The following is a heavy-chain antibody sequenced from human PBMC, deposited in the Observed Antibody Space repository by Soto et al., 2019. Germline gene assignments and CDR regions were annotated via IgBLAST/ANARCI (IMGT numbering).Heavy chain of an antibody. Sequence: GGSLRLSCAASGFTFSSYGMHWVRQAPGKGLEWVAVIWYDGSNKYYADSVKGRFTISGDNSKNTLYLQMNSLRAEDTAVYYCARDTARAMVRIYYGMDVWGQGTTVTVSS. V-gene: IGHV3-33*01. D-gene: IGHD3-10*01. CDR1: GFTFSSYG. CDR3: ARDTARAMVRIYYGMDV. CDR2: IWYDGSNK. J-gene: IGHJ6*02.